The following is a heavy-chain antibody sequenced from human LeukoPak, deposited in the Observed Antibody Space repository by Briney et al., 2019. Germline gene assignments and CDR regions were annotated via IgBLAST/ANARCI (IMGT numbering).Heavy chain of an antibody. Sequence: GGSLRLSCAASGFTFSSYSMNWVRRAPGKGLEWVSYISSSSSTIYYADSVKGRFTISRDNAKNSLYLQMNSLRAEDTAVYYCARVTAVAAQRMDVWGQGTTVTVSS. V-gene: IGHV3-48*01. CDR3: ARVTAVAAQRMDV. CDR2: ISSSSSTI. D-gene: IGHD6-19*01. J-gene: IGHJ6*02. CDR1: GFTFSSYS.